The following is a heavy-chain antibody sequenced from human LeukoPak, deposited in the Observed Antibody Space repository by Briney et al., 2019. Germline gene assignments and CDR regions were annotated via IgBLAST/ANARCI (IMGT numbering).Heavy chain of an antibody. CDR2: VKRKADGGTI. D-gene: IGHD3-10*01. V-gene: IGHV3-15*01. CDR3: TTVFRYDSGSYSDY. CDR1: GFTFSDYY. Sequence: PGGSLRLSCAASGFTFSDYYMSWIRQAPGRGLEWVGRVKRKADGGTIDYAAPVKDRFFISRDDSLNTLYLQMNSLKTEDTAVYYCTTVFRYDSGSYSDYWGQGTLVTVSS. J-gene: IGHJ4*02.